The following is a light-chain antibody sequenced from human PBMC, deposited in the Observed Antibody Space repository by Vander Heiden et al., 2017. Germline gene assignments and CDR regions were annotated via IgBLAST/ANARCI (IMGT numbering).Light chain of an antibody. CDR1: QSVLYSSNNKNY. CDR3: QQYYSAPT. Sequence: DIVMTQSPDSLAVSLGERATINCKSSQSVLYSSNNKNYLAWYQQKPGQPPKLLIYLASTRESGVPDRFSGSGSGTDFTLTISSLQAEDVAVYYLQQYYSAPTFGQGIKVEIK. V-gene: IGKV4-1*01. CDR2: LAS. J-gene: IGKJ1*01.